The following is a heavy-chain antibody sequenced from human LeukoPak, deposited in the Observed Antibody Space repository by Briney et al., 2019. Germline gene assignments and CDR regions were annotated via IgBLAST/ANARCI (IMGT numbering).Heavy chain of an antibody. J-gene: IGHJ4*02. CDR2: IYSGGST. D-gene: IGHD1-26*01. V-gene: IGHV3-53*01. Sequence: GGSLRLSCAASGFTVSSNYMSWVRQAPGKGLEWVSVIYSGGSTYYADSVKGRFTISRDNSKNTLYLQMNSLRAEDTAVYYCARDLSGSPNRHFDYWGQGTLVTVSS. CDR3: ARDLSGSPNRHFDY. CDR1: GFTVSSNY.